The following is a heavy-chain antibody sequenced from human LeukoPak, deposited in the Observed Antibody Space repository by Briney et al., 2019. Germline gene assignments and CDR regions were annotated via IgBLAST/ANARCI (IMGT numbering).Heavy chain of an antibody. CDR3: ARDSEVGSSGPPSDY. CDR2: ISAYNGNT. Sequence: ASAKVSCKASGYTFTSYGISWVRQAPGQGLEWMGWISAYNGNTNYAQKLQGRVTMTTDTSTSTAYMELRSLRSDDTAVYYCARDSEVGSSGPPSDYWGQGTLVTVSS. D-gene: IGHD6-25*01. V-gene: IGHV1-18*01. J-gene: IGHJ4*02. CDR1: GYTFTSYG.